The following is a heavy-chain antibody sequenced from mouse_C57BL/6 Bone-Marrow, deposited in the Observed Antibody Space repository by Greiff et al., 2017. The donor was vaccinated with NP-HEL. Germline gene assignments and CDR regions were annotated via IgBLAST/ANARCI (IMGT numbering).Heavy chain of an antibody. Sequence: VQLQQSGAELARPGASVKLSCKASGYTFTSYGISWVKQRTGQGLEWIGEIYPRSGNTYYNEKFKGKATLTADKSSSTAYMELRSLTSEDSAVYFCASLHYYDYDEDYFDYWGQGTTLTVSS. J-gene: IGHJ2*01. CDR3: ASLHYYDYDEDYFDY. D-gene: IGHD2-4*01. CDR2: IYPRSGNT. V-gene: IGHV1-81*01. CDR1: GYTFTSYG.